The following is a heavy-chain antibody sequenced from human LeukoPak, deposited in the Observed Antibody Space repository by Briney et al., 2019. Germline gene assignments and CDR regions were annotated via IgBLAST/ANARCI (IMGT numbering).Heavy chain of an antibody. Sequence: GGSLRLSCAASGFIFSHHGMHWVRQAPGKGLKWVAVIWSDGTNRFYADSVKGRFTISRDNSQNTVFLQMDSLRVKDTAIYYCGRDAQRGFDYSNSLKYWGHGTLVTVSS. V-gene: IGHV3-33*01. CDR2: IWSDGTNR. D-gene: IGHD4-11*01. CDR3: GRDAQRGFDYSNSLKY. J-gene: IGHJ4*01. CDR1: GFIFSHHG.